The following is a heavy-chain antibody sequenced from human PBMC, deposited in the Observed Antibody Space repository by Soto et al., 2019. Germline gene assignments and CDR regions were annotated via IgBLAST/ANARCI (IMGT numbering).Heavy chain of an antibody. Sequence: QVQLVESGGGVVQPGRSLRLSCAASGFTFSSYAMHWVRQAPGKGLEWVAVISYDGSNKYYADSVKGRFTISRDNSKNTLYLQMNSLRAEDTAVYYCARDVGTELAGTGYFDYWGQGTLVTVSS. CDR1: GFTFSSYA. J-gene: IGHJ4*02. D-gene: IGHD6-19*01. V-gene: IGHV3-30-3*01. CDR2: ISYDGSNK. CDR3: ARDVGTELAGTGYFDY.